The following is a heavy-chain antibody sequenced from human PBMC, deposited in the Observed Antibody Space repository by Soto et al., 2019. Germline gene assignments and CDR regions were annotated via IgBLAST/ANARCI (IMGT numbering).Heavy chain of an antibody. D-gene: IGHD4-17*01. J-gene: IGHJ4*02. CDR2: VSAHTGDS. CDR3: ARTTTSYGDYGWSLDY. V-gene: IGHV1-18*01. Sequence: QVHLVQSGAEVNKPGASVKVSCKASGYPFGGYAIGWVRQAPGQGLELMGWVSAHTGDSGYAQRFQGRITLTTETSTSTAYMELRGLRSDDTAVYYCARTTTSYGDYGWSLDYWGQGTLVTVS. CDR1: GYPFGGYA.